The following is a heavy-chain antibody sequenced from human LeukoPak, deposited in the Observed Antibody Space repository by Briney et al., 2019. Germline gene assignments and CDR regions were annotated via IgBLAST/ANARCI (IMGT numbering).Heavy chain of an antibody. CDR2: ISYDGSNK. CDR3: ARDGRLYGDYVRYWYFDL. V-gene: IGHV3-30*19. D-gene: IGHD4-17*01. Sequence: GGSLRLSCAASGFTFSSYGMHWVRQAPGKGLEWVAVISYDGSNKYYADSVKGRFTISRDNSKNTLYLQMNSLRAEDTAVYYCARDGRLYGDYVRYWYFDLWGRGTLVAVSS. CDR1: GFTFSSYG. J-gene: IGHJ2*01.